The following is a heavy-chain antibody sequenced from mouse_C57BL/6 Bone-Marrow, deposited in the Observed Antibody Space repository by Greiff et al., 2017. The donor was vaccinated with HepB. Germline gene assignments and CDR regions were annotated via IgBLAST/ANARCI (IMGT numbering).Heavy chain of an antibody. D-gene: IGHD1-1*01. J-gene: IGHJ1*03. Sequence: EVNLVDSGGGLVQPGGSLKLSCAASGFTFSDYGMAWVRQAPRKGPEWVAFISNLAYSIYYADTVTGRFTISRENAKNTLYLEMSSLRSEDTAMYYCARKGDYYGSSYWYFDVWGTGTTVTVSS. CDR3: ARKGDYYGSSYWYFDV. CDR1: GFTFSDYG. V-gene: IGHV5-15*01. CDR2: ISNLAYSI.